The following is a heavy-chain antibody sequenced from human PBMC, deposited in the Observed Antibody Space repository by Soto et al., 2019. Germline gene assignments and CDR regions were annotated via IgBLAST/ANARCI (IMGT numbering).Heavy chain of an antibody. Sequence: GGSLILSCAASGFTFSSYAMSWVRQAPGKGLEWVSAISGSGGSTYYADSVKGRFTISRDNSKNTLYLQMNSLRAEDTAVYYCARAYGSGTNDYWGQGTLVTVYS. CDR1: GFTFSSYA. D-gene: IGHD3-10*01. CDR2: ISGSGGST. V-gene: IGHV3-23*01. CDR3: ARAYGSGTNDY. J-gene: IGHJ4*02.